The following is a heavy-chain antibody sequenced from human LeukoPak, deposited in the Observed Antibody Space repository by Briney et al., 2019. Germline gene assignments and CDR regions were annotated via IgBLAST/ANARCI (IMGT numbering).Heavy chain of an antibody. D-gene: IGHD6-19*01. CDR1: GCTFSSYA. Sequence: QPGGSLRLSCAASGCTFSSYAMSWVRQAPGKGLEWVSAISGSGGSTYYADSVKGRFTISRDNSKNTLYLQMNSLRAEDTAVYYCAKIPAVAGTQPAGYYYYFMDVWDKGTTVTVSS. CDR3: AKIPAVAGTQPAGYYYYFMDV. CDR2: ISGSGGST. V-gene: IGHV3-23*01. J-gene: IGHJ6*03.